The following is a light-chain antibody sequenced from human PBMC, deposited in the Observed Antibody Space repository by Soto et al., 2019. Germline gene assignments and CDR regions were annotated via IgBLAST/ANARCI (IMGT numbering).Light chain of an antibody. CDR1: SSEVGSYNL. J-gene: IGLJ1*01. V-gene: IGLV2-23*01. Sequence: QSALTQPASVSGSPGQSITISCTGTSSEVGSYNLVSWYQQHPGKAPKLMIYEGHKRPSGVSNRFSGSKSANTASLTISGLQTEDEADYYCCSYAGTNTFVFGTGTKLTVL. CDR2: EGH. CDR3: CSYAGTNTFV.